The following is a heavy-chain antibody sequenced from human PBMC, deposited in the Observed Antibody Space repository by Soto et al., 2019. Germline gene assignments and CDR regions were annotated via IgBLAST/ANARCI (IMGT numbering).Heavy chain of an antibody. CDR2: ISSSGSSS. CDR1: GFTFSDFG. J-gene: IGHJ4*02. D-gene: IGHD6-19*01. CDR3: ASPAVAGKHELDY. Sequence: GGSLILSCAAPGFTFSDFGMNWVRQAPGKGLEWLSYISSSGSSSYYADSVKGRFTIPRDNAKNSLYLQMNSLRAEDTAVYYCASPAVAGKHELDYWGQGTLVTVSS. V-gene: IGHV3-48*01.